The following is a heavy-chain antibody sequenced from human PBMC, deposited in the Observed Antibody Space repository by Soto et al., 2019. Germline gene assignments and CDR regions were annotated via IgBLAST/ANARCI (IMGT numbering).Heavy chain of an antibody. CDR1: GFTFSNYW. J-gene: IGHJ6*03. D-gene: IGHD3-22*01. CDR3: AKGDTSGYFDYYMDV. CDR2: INSDGTRT. V-gene: IGHV3-74*01. Sequence: PGGSLRLSCAASGFTFSNYWMHWVRQAPGKGLVWVSRINSDGTRTNYADSVKGRFTISRDNAKNTLYLQMNSLRAEDTAVYYCAKGDTSGYFDYYMDVWGKGTTVTVSS.